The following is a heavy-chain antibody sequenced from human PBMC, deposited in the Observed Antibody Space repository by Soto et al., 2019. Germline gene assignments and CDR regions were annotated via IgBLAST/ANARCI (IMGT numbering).Heavy chain of an antibody. CDR2: IYYSGST. D-gene: IGHD3-3*02. V-gene: IGHV4-61*01. J-gene: IGHJ5*02. CDR3: ASPKIAFYNWFDP. CDR1: GGSVSSGSYY. Sequence: SETLSLTCTVSGGSVSSGSYYWSWIRQPPGKGLEWIGYIYYSGSTKYNPSLKSRVTISVDTSKNQFSLKLSSVTAADTAVYYCASPKIAFYNWFDPWGQGTLVTVSS.